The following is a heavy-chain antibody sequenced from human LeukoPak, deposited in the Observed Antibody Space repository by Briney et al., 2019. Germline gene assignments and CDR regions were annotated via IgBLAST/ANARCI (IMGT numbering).Heavy chain of an antibody. CDR3: AREGIGFDC. V-gene: IGHV4-61*08. Sequence: SETLSLTCTVSGGSISSGGYYWNWIRQPPGKGLEWIGYTYYNGNTNYNPSLESRVTISVDTSRNQFSLRLSSVTAADTAVYYCAREGIGFDCWGQGTLVTVSS. CDR2: TYYNGNT. CDR1: GGSISSGGYY. D-gene: IGHD3-10*01. J-gene: IGHJ4*02.